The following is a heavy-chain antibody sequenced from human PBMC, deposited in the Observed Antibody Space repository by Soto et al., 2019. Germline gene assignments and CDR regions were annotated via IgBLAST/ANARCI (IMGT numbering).Heavy chain of an antibody. CDR1: VLTFNMYA. V-gene: IGHV3-23*01. CDR2: ISDPGGST. J-gene: IGHJ6*02. D-gene: IGHD6-19*01. CDR3: AKAVVAGLDHYYGMDV. Sequence: PGGSLRLACAASVLTFNMYAMNWFRQAPGKGLEWVSAISDPGGSTYYADSVKGRFIISRDNTRNTLFLQMSSLRAEDTAVYFCAKAVVAGLDHYYGMDVWGQGTTVTVSS.